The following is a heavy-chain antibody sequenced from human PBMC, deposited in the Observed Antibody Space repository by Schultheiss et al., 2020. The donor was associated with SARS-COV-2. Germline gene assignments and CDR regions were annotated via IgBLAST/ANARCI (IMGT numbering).Heavy chain of an antibody. CDR1: GGSFSGYY. Sequence: SETLSLTCAVYGGSFSGYYWSWIRQPAGKGLEWIGRIYTSGSTNYNPTLKSRVTISVDTSKNQFPLKLSSVTAADTAVYYCARDQNDGLLEWSNWYFDLWGRGTLVTVSS. D-gene: IGHD3-3*01. J-gene: IGHJ2*01. V-gene: IGHV4-4*07. CDR3: ARDQNDGLLEWSNWYFDL. CDR2: IYTSGST.